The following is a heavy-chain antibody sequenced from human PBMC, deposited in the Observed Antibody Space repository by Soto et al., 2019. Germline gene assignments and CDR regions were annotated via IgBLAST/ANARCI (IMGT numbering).Heavy chain of an antibody. J-gene: IGHJ4*02. V-gene: IGHV3-21*01. CDR2: ITSSSTYI. CDR1: GFTFSTYS. CDR3: ARRDCGGTSCQSIYF. D-gene: IGHD2-2*01. Sequence: GGSLRLSCAASGFTFSTYSMNWVRQAPGKGLEWLSSITSSSTYIYYADSVKGRFTVSRDNAKNSLYLQMNGLSPDDTGVYYCARRDCGGTSCQSIYFWGQGTLVTVSS.